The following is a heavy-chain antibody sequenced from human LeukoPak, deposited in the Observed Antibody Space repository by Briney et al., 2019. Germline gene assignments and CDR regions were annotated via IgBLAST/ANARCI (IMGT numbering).Heavy chain of an antibody. D-gene: IGHD3-22*01. Sequence: SETLSLTCSVSGDSIGSGPYYWSWIRQSPGKGLEWIGTIYYTRNTYYNPSLKSRVTISIDTSKNQFSLKLSSVTAADTAIYYCARRDNSDSSGYFDHWGQGTLVTVSS. V-gene: IGHV4-39*01. CDR2: IYYTRNT. J-gene: IGHJ4*02. CDR1: GDSIGSGPYY. CDR3: ARRDNSDSSGYFDH.